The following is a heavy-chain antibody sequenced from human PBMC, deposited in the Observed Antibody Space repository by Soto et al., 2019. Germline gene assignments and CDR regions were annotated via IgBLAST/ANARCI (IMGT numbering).Heavy chain of an antibody. Sequence: GGSLRLSCTVSGFAFNNYGISWVRQAPGKGLEWVSSISKSDYTYYSDSVKGRFTISRDNAKNSVSLQMNTLRVEDTAVYYCAREISYVSGGHLYYGMDVLGQGTAVTVSS. CDR1: GFAFNNYG. J-gene: IGHJ6*02. V-gene: IGHV3-21*01. CDR2: ISKSDYT. D-gene: IGHD3-16*01. CDR3: AREISYVSGGHLYYGMDV.